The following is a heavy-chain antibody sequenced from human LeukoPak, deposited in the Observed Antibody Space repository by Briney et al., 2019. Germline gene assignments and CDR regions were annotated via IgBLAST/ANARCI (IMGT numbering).Heavy chain of an antibody. J-gene: IGHJ6*02. Sequence: SETLSLTCTVSGGSISSGGYSWSWIRQHPGKGLEWIGYIYYSGSTYYNPSLKSRVTISVDTSKNQFSLKLSSVTAADTAVYYCARAKITYCSSTSCYFHYYYYGMDVWGQGTTVTVSS. CDR2: IYYSGST. CDR3: ARAKITYCSSTSCYFHYYYYGMDV. D-gene: IGHD2-2*01. CDR1: GGSISSGGYS. V-gene: IGHV4-31*03.